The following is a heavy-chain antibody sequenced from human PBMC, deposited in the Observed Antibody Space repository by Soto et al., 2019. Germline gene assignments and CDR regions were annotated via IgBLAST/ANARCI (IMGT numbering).Heavy chain of an antibody. CDR3: ARSIVVVTALDY. Sequence: QVQLVQSGAEVKKPGASVKVSCKASGYTFTSYAMHWVRQAPGQRLEWMGWINAGNGNTKYSQKFQGRVTITRDTSASTAYMELISLRSEDTAVYYCARSIVVVTALDYWCQRTLVTVSS. CDR1: GYTFTSYA. V-gene: IGHV1-3*01. J-gene: IGHJ4*02. CDR2: INAGNGNT. D-gene: IGHD2-21*02.